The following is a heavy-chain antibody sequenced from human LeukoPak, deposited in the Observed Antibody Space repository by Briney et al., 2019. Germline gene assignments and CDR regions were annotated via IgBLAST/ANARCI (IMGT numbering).Heavy chain of an antibody. D-gene: IGHD3-3*01. Sequence: SVKVSCKASGGTFSSYAISWVRQAPGQGLEWMGGVIPIFGTANYAQKFQGRVTIAADESTSTAYMELSSLRSEDTAVYYCARGYDFWSGYDYWGQGTLVTVSS. J-gene: IGHJ4*02. CDR2: VIPIFGTA. V-gene: IGHV1-69*13. CDR1: GGTFSSYA. CDR3: ARGYDFWSGYDY.